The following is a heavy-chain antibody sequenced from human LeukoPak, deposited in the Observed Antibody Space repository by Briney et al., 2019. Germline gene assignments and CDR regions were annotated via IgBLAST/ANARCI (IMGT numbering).Heavy chain of an antibody. D-gene: IGHD6-6*01. J-gene: IGHJ4*02. V-gene: IGHV4-38-2*02. CDR2: IYHSGST. Sequence: SETLSLTCTVSGYSISSGYYWGWIRQPPGKGLEWIGSIYHSGSTYYNPSLKSRVTISVDTSKNQFSLKLSSVTAADTAVYYCARGRSIAAIAINHKFDYWGQGTLVTVSS. CDR1: GYSISSGYY. CDR3: ARGRSIAAIAINHKFDY.